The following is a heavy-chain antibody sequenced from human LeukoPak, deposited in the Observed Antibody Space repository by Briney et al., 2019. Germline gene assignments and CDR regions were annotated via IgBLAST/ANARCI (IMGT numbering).Heavy chain of an antibody. Sequence: PGGSLRLSCAASGFTFSSYAMSWVRQAPGKGLEWVSAISGSGGSTYYADSVKGRFTMSRDNSKNTLYLQMNSLRAEDTAVYYCAKDHRLAAAGFPNWFDPWGQGTLVTVSS. CDR2: ISGSGGST. J-gene: IGHJ5*02. D-gene: IGHD6-13*01. V-gene: IGHV3-23*01. CDR3: AKDHRLAAAGFPNWFDP. CDR1: GFTFSSYA.